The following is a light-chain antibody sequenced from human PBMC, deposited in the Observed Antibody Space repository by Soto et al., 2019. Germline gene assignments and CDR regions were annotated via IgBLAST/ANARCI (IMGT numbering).Light chain of an antibody. V-gene: IGLV2-8*01. CDR3: SSYAGSNNFPYV. Sequence: SALTQPPSASGSPGHSVTISCTGTSSDVGGYNFVSWYQQHPGKAPKLMIYEVSKRPSGVPDHFSGSKSGNTASLTVSGLQAEDEADYYCSSYAGSNNFPYVFGNGTKVTVL. CDR2: EVS. CDR1: SSDVGGYNF. J-gene: IGLJ1*01.